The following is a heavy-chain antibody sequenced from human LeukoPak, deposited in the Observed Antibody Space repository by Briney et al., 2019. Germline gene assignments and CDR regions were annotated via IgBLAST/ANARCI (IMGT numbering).Heavy chain of an antibody. D-gene: IGHD6-25*01. CDR3: AREVFEGQRQSDAFDV. Sequence: GGSLRLSCAASGFTFSSHWMHWVRQASGEGLVWVSRVNGPGDWTHYADSVRGRFIISRDNAENTISLQMNNLIAEDTSVYFCAREVFEGQRQSDAFDVWGQGTMVTVSS. J-gene: IGHJ3*01. CDR2: VNGPGDWT. V-gene: IGHV3-74*01. CDR1: GFTFSSHW.